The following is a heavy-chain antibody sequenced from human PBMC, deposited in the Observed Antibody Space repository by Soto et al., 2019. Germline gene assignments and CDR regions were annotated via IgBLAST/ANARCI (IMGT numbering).Heavy chain of an antibody. CDR1: GYTFSVHY. CDR2: INPNSGGT. Sequence: ASVKVSCKASGYTFSVHYMHWVRQAPGQGPEWMGWINPNSGGTNYAQKFQGWVTMTRDTSISTAYMELSRLRFDDTAVYYCARLSDHGDLDYWGQGTLVTVSS. CDR3: ARLSDHGDLDY. D-gene: IGHD4-17*01. V-gene: IGHV1-2*04. J-gene: IGHJ4*02.